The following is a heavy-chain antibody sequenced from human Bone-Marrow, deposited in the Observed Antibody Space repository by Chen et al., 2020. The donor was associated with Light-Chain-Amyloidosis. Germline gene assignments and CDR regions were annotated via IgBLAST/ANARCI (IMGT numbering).Heavy chain of an antibody. Sequence: QVQLQESGPGLVKPSETLSLTCTVSGGSVNSGDDYWTWIRQPPGKGLEWIGYIYYSGIANYNASLKSQVTISLDTSKNQCSLRLNSVTAADTAVYYCVGQGYYSYSMDVWGQGTTVIVSS. V-gene: IGHV4-61*08. J-gene: IGHJ6*02. CDR3: VGQGYYSYSMDV. CDR2: IYYSGIA. CDR1: GGSVNSGDDY.